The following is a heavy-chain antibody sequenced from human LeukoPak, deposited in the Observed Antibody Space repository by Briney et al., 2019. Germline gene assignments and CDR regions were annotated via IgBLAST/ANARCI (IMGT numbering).Heavy chain of an antibody. CDR2: IKSKGDGETT. D-gene: IGHD4/OR15-4a*01. CDR1: RFTFTNAW. Sequence: GGSLRLSYAASRFTFTNAWMNWVRQAPGKGLEWVGRIKSKGDGETTDYAAPVKGRFTISRDDSNNMVYLQMNSLKIEDTAVYYCAIDEPNYAPYDFDYWGQGTLVTVSS. V-gene: IGHV3-15*01. J-gene: IGHJ4*02. CDR3: AIDEPNYAPYDFDY.